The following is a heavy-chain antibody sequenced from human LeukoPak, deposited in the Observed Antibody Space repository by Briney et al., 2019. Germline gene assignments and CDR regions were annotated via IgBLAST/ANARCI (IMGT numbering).Heavy chain of an antibody. CDR1: GFTFSSYA. V-gene: IGHV3-30*01. CDR3: ARADTYYYDSSGYSN. CDR2: MSYDGSNK. Sequence: GGSLRLSCAASGFTFSSYAMHWVRQAPGKGLEWVAVMSYDGSNKYYADSVKGRFTISRDNSKNTLYLQMNSLRAEDTAVYYCARADTYYYDSSGYSNWGQGTLVTVSS. J-gene: IGHJ4*02. D-gene: IGHD3-22*01.